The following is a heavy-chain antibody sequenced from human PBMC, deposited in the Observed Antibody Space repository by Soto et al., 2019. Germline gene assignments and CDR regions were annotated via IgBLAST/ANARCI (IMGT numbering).Heavy chain of an antibody. J-gene: IGHJ4*02. V-gene: IGHV3-21*01. Sequence: GGSLRLSCAASGFTFSSYVMHWVRQAPGKGLEWVSSISSSSSYIYYADSVKGRFTISRDNAKNSLYLQMNSLRAEDTAVYYCASHPSDSSRYWYYFDYWGQGTLLTVSS. CDR2: ISSSSSYI. CDR3: ASHPSDSSRYWYYFDY. D-gene: IGHD3-22*01. CDR1: GFTFSSYV.